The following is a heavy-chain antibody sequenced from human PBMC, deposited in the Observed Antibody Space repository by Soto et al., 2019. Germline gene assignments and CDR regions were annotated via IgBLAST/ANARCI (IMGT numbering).Heavy chain of an antibody. J-gene: IGHJ6*02. Sequence: QVQLVQSGAEVKKPGASVKVSCKASGYTFTGYYMHWVRQAPGQGLEWMGCINPNSGGTNYAQKFQGRVTMTRDTSISTAYMELSRLRSDDTAVYYCARLRCSGGSCYSRDYYYGMDVWGQGTTVTVSS. V-gene: IGHV1-2*02. CDR1: GYTFTGYY. CDR3: ARLRCSGGSCYSRDYYYGMDV. D-gene: IGHD2-15*01. CDR2: INPNSGGT.